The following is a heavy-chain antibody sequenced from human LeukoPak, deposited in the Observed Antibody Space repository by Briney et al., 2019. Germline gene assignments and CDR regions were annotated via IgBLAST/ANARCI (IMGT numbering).Heavy chain of an antibody. CDR2: ISYDGSNK. CDR3: ARDLVGAEGGFDY. V-gene: IGHV3-30-3*01. Sequence: GGSLRLSCAASGFTFSSYAMHWVRQAPGKGLEWVAVISYDGSNKYYADFVKGRFTISRDNSKNTLYLQMNSLRAEDTAVYYCARDLVGAEGGFDYWGQGTLVTVS. D-gene: IGHD1-26*01. J-gene: IGHJ4*02. CDR1: GFTFSSYA.